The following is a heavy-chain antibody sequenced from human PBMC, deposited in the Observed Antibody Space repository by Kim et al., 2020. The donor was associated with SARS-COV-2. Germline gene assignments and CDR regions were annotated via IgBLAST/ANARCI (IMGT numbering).Heavy chain of an antibody. J-gene: IGHJ3*02. D-gene: IGHD6-13*01. V-gene: IGHV3-33*06. CDR3: AKVAAAFDI. CDR2: RNK. Sequence: RNKNYAHPWKGRFTTSRDNSKNTLYLQMNSLRAEDTAVYYCAKVAAAFDIWGQGTMVTVSS.